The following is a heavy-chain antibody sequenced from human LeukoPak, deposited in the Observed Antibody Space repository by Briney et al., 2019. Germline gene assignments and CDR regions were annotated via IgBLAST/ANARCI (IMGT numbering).Heavy chain of an antibody. J-gene: IGHJ5*02. Sequence: SETLSLTCTVSGGSISSYYWSWIRQPPGKGLEWIGYIYYSGSTNYNPSLKSRVTISVDTSKNQFSLKLSSVTAADAAVYYCARQSGSPNWIDPWGQGTLVTVSS. CDR1: GGSISSYY. D-gene: IGHD1-26*01. CDR2: IYYSGST. CDR3: ARQSGSPNWIDP. V-gene: IGHV4-59*08.